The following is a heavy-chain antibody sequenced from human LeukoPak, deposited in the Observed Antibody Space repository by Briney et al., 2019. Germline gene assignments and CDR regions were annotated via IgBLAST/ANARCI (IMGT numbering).Heavy chain of an antibody. CDR2: IIPIFGTA. CDR1: GGTFSSYA. D-gene: IGHD2-2*01. CDR3: ARDAGYCSSTSCSPVFDY. J-gene: IGHJ4*02. Sequence: SVKVSCKASGGTFSSYAISWVRQAPGQGLEWMGGIIPIFGTANYAQKFQGRVTITADKSTSTAYMELSSLRSEDMAVYYCARDAGYCSSTSCSPVFDYWGQGTLVTVSS. V-gene: IGHV1-69*06.